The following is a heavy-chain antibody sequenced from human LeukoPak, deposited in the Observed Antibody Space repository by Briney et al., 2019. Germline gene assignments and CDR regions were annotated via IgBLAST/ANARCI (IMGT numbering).Heavy chain of an antibody. D-gene: IGHD4/OR15-4a*01. CDR3: ARRAGAYSHPYDY. J-gene: IGHJ4*02. CDR1: GFTLRSYT. CDR2: ITITSNYI. V-gene: IGHV3-21*04. Sequence: GGSLRLSCAASGFTLRSYTMNWVRQAPGKGLEWVSSITITSNYIFYTDSVRGRFTISRDNAQNSLSLQMNSLRAEDTAVYYCARRAGAYSHPYDYWGQGTLVTVSS.